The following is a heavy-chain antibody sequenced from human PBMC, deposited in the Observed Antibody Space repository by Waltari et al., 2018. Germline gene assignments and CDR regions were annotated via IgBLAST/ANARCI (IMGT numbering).Heavy chain of an antibody. V-gene: IGHV3-23*01. CDR1: GFTFSSYA. D-gene: IGHD3-22*01. J-gene: IGHJ3*02. CDR2: ISGSGGST. CDR3: AKDAISYYYDSSGYYGDAFDI. Sequence: EVQLLESGGGLVQPGGSLRLSCAASGFTFSSYAMSWVRQAPGKGLEWVSAISGSGGSTYYAESVKGRFTISRDNSKNTLYLQMNSLRAEDTAVYYCAKDAISYYYDSSGYYGDAFDIWGQGTMVTVSS.